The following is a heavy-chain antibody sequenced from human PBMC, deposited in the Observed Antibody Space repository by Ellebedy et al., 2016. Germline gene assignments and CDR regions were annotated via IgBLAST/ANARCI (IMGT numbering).Heavy chain of an antibody. Sequence: SETLSLXCSVSGGSIINNNYYWGWIRQSPGKGPEWIGSMNHHGNSFYNPSVRSRVTISVDTSKNQFSLRWSSVTAADTGIYYCGKNTIDYGMDVWGQGITVTVSS. CDR2: MNHHGNS. V-gene: IGHV4-39*07. J-gene: IGHJ6*02. CDR1: GGSIINNNYY. CDR3: GKNTIDYGMDV. D-gene: IGHD2/OR15-2a*01.